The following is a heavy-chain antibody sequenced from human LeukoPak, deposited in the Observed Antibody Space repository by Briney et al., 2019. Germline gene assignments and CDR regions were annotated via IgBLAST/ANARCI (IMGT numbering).Heavy chain of an antibody. Sequence: GGSLRLSCAASGFAFSSHDMSWVRQAPGKGLEWVSAIRSGGGSSFYADSVKGRFTISRDNPKNTLYLQMNSLRAEDTAVYYCAKGPPFSSSWYFDYWAQGTLVTVSS. CDR3: AKGPPFSSSWYFDY. CDR1: GFAFSSHD. V-gene: IGHV3-23*01. CDR2: IRSGGGSS. D-gene: IGHD6-13*01. J-gene: IGHJ4*02.